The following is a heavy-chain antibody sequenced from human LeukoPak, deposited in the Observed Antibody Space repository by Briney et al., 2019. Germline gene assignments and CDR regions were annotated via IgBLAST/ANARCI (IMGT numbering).Heavy chain of an antibody. D-gene: IGHD3/OR15-3a*01. J-gene: IGHJ4*02. V-gene: IGHV3-23*01. CDR2: ISGSGGST. Sequence: GGSLRLSCAASGFTFSSYAMSWVRQAPGKGLEWVSAISGSGGSTYYADSVRGRFTISRDNAKNSLFLQMTSLRAEDTAVYYCARETGLGGDYWGQGTLVTVSS. CDR1: GFTFSSYA. CDR3: ARETGLGGDY.